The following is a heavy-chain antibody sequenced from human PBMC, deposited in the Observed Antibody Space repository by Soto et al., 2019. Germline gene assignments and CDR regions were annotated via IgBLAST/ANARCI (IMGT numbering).Heavy chain of an antibody. CDR1: GFSFSTYG. D-gene: IGHD1-26*01. CDR3: ARRGSGSYFDS. Sequence: GGSLRLSCAASGFSFSTYGMHWVRQAPGKGLEWVAFISNDGSNKYYADSVKGRFTISRDNSKNTLYLQMNSLRAEDTAVYYYARRGSGSYFDSWGQGTLVTVSS. V-gene: IGHV3-30*03. J-gene: IGHJ4*02. CDR2: ISNDGSNK.